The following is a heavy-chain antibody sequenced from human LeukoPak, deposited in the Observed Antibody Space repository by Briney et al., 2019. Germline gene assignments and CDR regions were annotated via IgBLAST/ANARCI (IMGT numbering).Heavy chain of an antibody. CDR1: GFTLSNAG. J-gene: IGHJ4*02. CDR3: TTLTMIVVHNDY. Sequence: GGSLRLSCAASGFTLSNAGMSWVRQAPGKGLEWVGRIKSKTDGGTTDYAAPVEGRFTISRDDSKNTLYLQMNSLKTEDTAVYYCTTLTMIVVHNDYWGQGTLVTVSS. D-gene: IGHD3-22*01. CDR2: IKSKTDGGTT. V-gene: IGHV3-15*01.